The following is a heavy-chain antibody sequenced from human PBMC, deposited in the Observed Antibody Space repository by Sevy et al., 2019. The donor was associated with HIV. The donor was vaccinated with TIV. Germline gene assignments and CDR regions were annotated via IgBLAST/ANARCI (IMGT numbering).Heavy chain of an antibody. Sequence: GGSLRLSCPTSGFTFSSYWMHWVRQVPGKGLVWVSRINNDGSGAYYADSVKGRFSISRDNAKNTLYLQMNSLRAEDTAVYYCARDTREGCSTTNCYSWCAPWGQGALVTVSS. J-gene: IGHJ5*02. CDR1: GFTFSSYW. V-gene: IGHV3-74*01. CDR2: INNDGSGA. CDR3: ARDTREGCSTTNCYSWCAP. D-gene: IGHD2-2*01.